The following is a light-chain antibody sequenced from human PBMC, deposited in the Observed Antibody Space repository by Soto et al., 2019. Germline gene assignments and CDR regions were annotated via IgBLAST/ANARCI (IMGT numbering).Light chain of an antibody. CDR3: QQYGSSGT. J-gene: IGKJ1*01. CDR1: QSVSNNY. V-gene: IGKV3-20*01. Sequence: EIVLTQSPGTLSLSPGERATLSCRASQSVSNNYLAWYQQKPGQAPRLLIYGASNRATGMPDRFSGSGSGTDFTLTISRLEPEDFAVYYCQQYGSSGTFGQGTKV. CDR2: GAS.